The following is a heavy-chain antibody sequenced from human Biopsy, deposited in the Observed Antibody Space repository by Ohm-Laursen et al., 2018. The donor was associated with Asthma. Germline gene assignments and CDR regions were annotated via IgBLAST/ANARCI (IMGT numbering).Heavy chain of an antibody. V-gene: IGHV3-9*01. J-gene: IGHJ5*02. Sequence: SLRLSCAASGFAFDDSTMHWVRQAPGRGLEWVAGISWNSVTVDYAASVKGRFTISRDNAKNSLDLEMNSLRSEDTALYYCAKDTLSSSWKWFDPWGQGTMVNVST. CDR3: AKDTLSSSWKWFDP. D-gene: IGHD2-2*01. CDR1: GFAFDDST. CDR2: ISWNSVTV.